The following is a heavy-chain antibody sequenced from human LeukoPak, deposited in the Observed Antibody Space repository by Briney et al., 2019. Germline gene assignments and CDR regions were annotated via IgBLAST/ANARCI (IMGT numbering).Heavy chain of an antibody. CDR2: IAGSDTTT. V-gene: IGHV3-48*03. D-gene: IGHD3-22*01. J-gene: IGHJ4*02. Sequence: GGSLRLSCLASGFAFRAYEMNWVRQAPGKGLEWVSYIAGSDTTTYYADSVKGRFTIFRDNAKNSLYLQMNSLRAEDTALYYCTTLGYHLDSWGQGTLVTVSS. CDR1: GFAFRAYE. CDR3: TTLGYHLDS.